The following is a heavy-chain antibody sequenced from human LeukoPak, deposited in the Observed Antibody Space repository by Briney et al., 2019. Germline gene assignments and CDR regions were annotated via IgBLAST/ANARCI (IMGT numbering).Heavy chain of an antibody. D-gene: IGHD3-16*02. CDR3: ARLSTPNLYYFDY. V-gene: IGHV1-2*02. CDR1: GYTFTGYY. CDR2: INPNSGGT. Sequence: GASVKVSCKASGYTFTGYYIHWVRQAPGQGLEWMGRINPNSGGTNYAQKLQGRVSMTRDTSISTAYMEVSRLRSDDSALYYCARLSTPNLYYFDYWGQGTLVTVSS. J-gene: IGHJ4*02.